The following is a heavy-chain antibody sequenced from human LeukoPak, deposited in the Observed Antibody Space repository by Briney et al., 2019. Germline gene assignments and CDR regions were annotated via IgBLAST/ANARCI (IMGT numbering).Heavy chain of an antibody. CDR3: ARNYNDALDI. CDR2: MKQDGSEK. V-gene: IGHV3-7*04. J-gene: IGHJ3*02. Sequence: GSLRLSCAASGFPFTSYWMTWVRRPPGKGLEGVAKMKQDGSEKYYLDSVRGRFTISRDSAKNSLYLQMNSLRAEDTAVYYCARNYNDALDIWGQGTMVTVSS. CDR1: GFPFTSYW. D-gene: IGHD5-24*01.